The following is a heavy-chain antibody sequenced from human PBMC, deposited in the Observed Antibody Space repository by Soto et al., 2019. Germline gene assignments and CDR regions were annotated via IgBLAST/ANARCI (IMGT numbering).Heavy chain of an antibody. Sequence: QLQLLESGPGLVKASETLSLTCSVSGGSISTSRSYWAWIRQPPGKGLEWLANIFYSGSTFYNPSLASRVSVSVDTSKNEFSLKLRSVTAADTAVYYCARQPTTGDTDLWFYPWGQGTLVTVSS. J-gene: IGHJ5*02. CDR3: ARQPTTGDTDLWFYP. CDR2: IFYSGST. D-gene: IGHD2-21*01. CDR1: GGSISTSRSY. V-gene: IGHV4-39*01.